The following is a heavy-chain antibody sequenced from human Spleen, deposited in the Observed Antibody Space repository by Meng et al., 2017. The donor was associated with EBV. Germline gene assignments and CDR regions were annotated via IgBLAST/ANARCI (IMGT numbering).Heavy chain of an antibody. CDR3: ARGRPGYNPDA. Sequence: EVQLVESGGXLVKLGXSLRLSCAASGFTFSSYDMNWVRQAPGKGLEWVASISTTSTFIYYADSIKGRFTISRDNAKNSLFLQMNSLRPEDTAVYYCARGRPGYNPDAWGQGTLVTVSS. D-gene: IGHD5-24*01. J-gene: IGHJ5*02. V-gene: IGHV3-21*01. CDR2: ISTTSTFI. CDR1: GFTFSSYD.